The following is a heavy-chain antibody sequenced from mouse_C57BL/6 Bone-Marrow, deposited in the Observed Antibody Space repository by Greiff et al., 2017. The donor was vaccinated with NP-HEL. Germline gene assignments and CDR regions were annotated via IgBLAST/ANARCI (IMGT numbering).Heavy chain of an antibody. V-gene: IGHV1-81*01. D-gene: IGHD1-1*01. J-gene: IGHJ2*01. CDR2: IYPRSGNT. Sequence: VQLQESGAELARPGASVKLSCKASGYTFTSYGISWVKQRTGQGLEWIGEIYPRSGNTYYNEKFKGKATLTADRSSSTAYMELRSLTSEDSAVYFCARKTTVVATDYWGQGTTLTVSS. CDR1: GYTFTSYG. CDR3: ARKTTVVATDY.